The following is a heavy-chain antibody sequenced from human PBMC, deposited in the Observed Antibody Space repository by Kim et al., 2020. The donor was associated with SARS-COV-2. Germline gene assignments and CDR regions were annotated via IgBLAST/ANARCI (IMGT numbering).Heavy chain of an antibody. J-gene: IGHJ6*02. CDR2: ISVSQASI. CDR1: GFTFTRYG. Sequence: GGSLRLSCVASGFTFTRYGMHWVRQAPGMGLEWLSSISVSQASIYYADSVKGRFTISRDNADDSLSLQMNSLSADDTAIYYCARDVLVFNVSVSDYQYGMDVWGQGAEVTVSS. V-gene: IGHV3-48*03. CDR3: ARDVLVFNVSVSDYQYGMDV. D-gene: IGHD2-8*01.